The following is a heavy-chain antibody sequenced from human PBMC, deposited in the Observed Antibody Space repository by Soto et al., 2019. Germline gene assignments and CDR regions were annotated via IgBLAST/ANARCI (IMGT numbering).Heavy chain of an antibody. J-gene: IGHJ4*02. CDR3: AILRGLRKF. V-gene: IGHV3-23*01. CDR1: GFSFSTHT. CDR2: IGATGDAT. D-gene: IGHD4-17*01. Sequence: EVPLLESGGGVVQPGGSLRLSCAASGFSFSTHTLSWVRQAPGKGLVWLSSIGATGDATYYADSVKGRFTISRDNSEDTVSLQMNSLRVDDTAVYYCAILRGLRKFWGQGTLVTVSS.